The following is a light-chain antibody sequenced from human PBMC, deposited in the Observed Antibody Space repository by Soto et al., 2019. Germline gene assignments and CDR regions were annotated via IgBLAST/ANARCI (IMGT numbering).Light chain of an antibody. CDR2: YDD. CDR3: AAWDDSLNGQV. Sequence: QSVLTQPPSVSEAPRQRVTISCSGGRSNIGNNAVNWYQQLPGKAPKLLIYYDDLLPSGVSDRFSGSKSGTSASLAIRGLQSEDEADYYCAAWDDSLNGQVFGGGTKLTVL. V-gene: IGLV1-36*01. J-gene: IGLJ2*01. CDR1: RSNIGNNA.